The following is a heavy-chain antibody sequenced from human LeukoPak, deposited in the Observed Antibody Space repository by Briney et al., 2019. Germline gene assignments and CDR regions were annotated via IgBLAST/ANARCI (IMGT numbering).Heavy chain of an antibody. J-gene: IGHJ3*02. CDR2: ISGSGGST. Sequence: GGSLRLSCAVSGFTFSSYAMSWVRQAPGRGLEWVSAISGSGGSTFYADSVKGRFTISRDNSKNTLYLQMNSLRAEDTAVYYCAKGSGGTRPHAFDIWGQGTMVTVSS. CDR3: AKGSGGTRPHAFDI. V-gene: IGHV3-23*01. D-gene: IGHD2-15*01. CDR1: GFTFSSYA.